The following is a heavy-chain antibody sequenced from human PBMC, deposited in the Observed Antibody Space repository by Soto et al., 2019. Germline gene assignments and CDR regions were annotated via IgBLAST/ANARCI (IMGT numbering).Heavy chain of an antibody. CDR2: SYSDSRT. D-gene: IGHD3-10*01. Sequence: EMQLVESGGALIQPGGSLRLSCAASGFTVSSNYMSWVSQAPGKGLEWVSGSYSDSRTYFADSVKGRFSISRDSFKNMMYLQMDSLRAEDTAVYFCARGYGAGSYFSDHWGQGTLVTVSS. CDR1: GFTVSSNY. V-gene: IGHV3-53*01. CDR3: ARGYGAGSYFSDH. J-gene: IGHJ5*02.